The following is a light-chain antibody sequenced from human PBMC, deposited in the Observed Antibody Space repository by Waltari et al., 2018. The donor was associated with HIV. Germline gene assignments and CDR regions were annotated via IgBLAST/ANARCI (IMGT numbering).Light chain of an antibody. Sequence: DIQVTQSPSALSASVGDTVTISCRASQPVSSWMAWFLQRPSKAPRPLIYQASILASGVPSRFSGSRSGTDFSLTIRGLQPDDFGTYYCQQYNWHWTFGQGTRV. V-gene: IGKV1-5*01. CDR2: QAS. CDR1: QPVSSW. J-gene: IGKJ1*01. CDR3: QQYNWHWT.